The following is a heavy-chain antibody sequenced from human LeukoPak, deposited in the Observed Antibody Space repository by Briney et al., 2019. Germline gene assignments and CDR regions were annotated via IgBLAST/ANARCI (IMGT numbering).Heavy chain of an antibody. J-gene: IGHJ6*02. V-gene: IGHV4-30-2*01. CDR3: ARVGNYYDSSGYKYGMDV. D-gene: IGHD3-22*01. Sequence: SETLSLTCAVSGGSISSGGYSWSWIRQPPGKGLEWIGYIYHSGSTYYNPSLKSRVTISVDRSKNQFSLKLSSVTAADTAVYYCARVGNYYDSSGYKYGMDVWGQGTTVTVSS. CDR1: GGSISSGGYS. CDR2: IYHSGST.